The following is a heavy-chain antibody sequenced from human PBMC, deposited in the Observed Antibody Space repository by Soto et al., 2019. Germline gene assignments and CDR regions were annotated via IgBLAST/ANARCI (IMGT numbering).Heavy chain of an antibody. CDR2: INAGNGNT. CDR1: GYTFTSYA. J-gene: IGHJ5*02. CDR3: ARVRSGGSCYGGFDP. V-gene: IGHV1-3*01. Sequence: ASVKVSCKASGYTFTSYAMHWVRQAPGQRLEWMGWINAGNGNTKYSQKFQGRVTITRDTSASTAYMELSSLRSEDTAVYYCARVRSGGSCYGGFDPWGQGTLVTVSS. D-gene: IGHD2-15*01.